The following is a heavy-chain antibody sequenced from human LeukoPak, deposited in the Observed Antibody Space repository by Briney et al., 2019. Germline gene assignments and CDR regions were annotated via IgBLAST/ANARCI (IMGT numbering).Heavy chain of an antibody. CDR2: ISGSGDTT. V-gene: IGHV3-23*01. J-gene: IGHJ6*03. CDR3: AKDLTQEKYYMDV. Sequence: GGSLRLSCAASGFTFSNYAMSWVRQAPGKGLEWVSVISGSGDTTYYADSVTGRFTVSRDNSKNTLYLQMNSLRAEDTAVYYCAKDLTQEKYYMDVWGKGTTVTISS. CDR1: GFTFSNYA. D-gene: IGHD2-21*02.